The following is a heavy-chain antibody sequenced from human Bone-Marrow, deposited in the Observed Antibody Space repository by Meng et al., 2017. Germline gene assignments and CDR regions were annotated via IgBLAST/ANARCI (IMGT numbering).Heavy chain of an antibody. V-gene: IGHV4-59*01. CDR1: GGSISSYY. D-gene: IGHD6-13*01. CDR2: IYYSGST. Sequence: SETLSLISTVSGGSISSYYWSWILQPPGKGLECIGYIYYSGSTNYNPSLKSRVTISVDTSKNQFSLKLSAVTAADTAVYYCARRGHSSWYGYYYYYGMDVWGQGTTVTVSS. CDR3: ARRGHSSWYGYYYYYGMDV. J-gene: IGHJ6*02.